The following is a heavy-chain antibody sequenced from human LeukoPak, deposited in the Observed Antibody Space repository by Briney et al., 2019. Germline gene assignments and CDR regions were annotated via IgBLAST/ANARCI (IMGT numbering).Heavy chain of an antibody. CDR1: GFNFEDYT. CDR2: INWDGGST. V-gene: IGHV3-43*01. J-gene: IGHJ4*02. Sequence: GGSLRLSCAASGFNFEDYTMHWVRQPPGKGLEWVSLINWDGGSTYYADSVKGRFAISRDNNKNSLYLQMTSLRTEDTALYYCTKGSNTWPSLFDYWGQGTLVTVSS. D-gene: IGHD2-2*02. CDR3: TKGSNTWPSLFDY.